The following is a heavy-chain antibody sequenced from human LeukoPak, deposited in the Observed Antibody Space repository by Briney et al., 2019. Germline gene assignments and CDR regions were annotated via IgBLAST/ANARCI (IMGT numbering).Heavy chain of an antibody. CDR1: GYTFTNYC. CDR3: ATLESIASYPDY. D-gene: IGHD3-3*01. J-gene: IGHJ4*02. Sequence: GESLQISCQASGYTFTNYCIGWVRPMPGKGLEWMGIIYLGDSDTRYSPSFQGQVTISADKSINTAYLRWSSLKASGTAMYYCATLESIASYPDYWGQGTLVTVSS. CDR2: IYLGDSDT. V-gene: IGHV5-51*01.